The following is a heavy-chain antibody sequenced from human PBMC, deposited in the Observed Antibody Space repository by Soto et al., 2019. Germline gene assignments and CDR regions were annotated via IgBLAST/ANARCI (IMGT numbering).Heavy chain of an antibody. D-gene: IGHD3-22*01. CDR1: GFTFSSFA. CDR2: ISGGGGGT. Sequence: EVQVLESGGGLIQPGGSLRLSCAVSGFTFSSFAMSWVRQAPGQGLEWVSAISGGGGGTYYADSVKGRFSISRDNSKNTVNLQINSLRVEDTAFYYCAKDNGYDYYDSSGLDFWGQGTLVTVSS. J-gene: IGHJ4*02. V-gene: IGHV3-23*01. CDR3: AKDNGYDYYDSSGLDF.